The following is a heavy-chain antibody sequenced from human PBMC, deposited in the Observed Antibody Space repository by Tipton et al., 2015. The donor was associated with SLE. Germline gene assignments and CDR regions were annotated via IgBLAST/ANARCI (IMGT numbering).Heavy chain of an antibody. Sequence: LRLSCTVSGGSISSHYWSWIRQPPGKGLEWIGYIYYSGSTNYNPSLKSRVTISVDTSKNQFSLKLSSVTAADTAVYYCARPLTVTTPLDAFDIWGQGTMVTVSS. D-gene: IGHD4-11*01. J-gene: IGHJ3*02. V-gene: IGHV4-59*11. CDR1: GGSISSHY. CDR2: IYYSGST. CDR3: ARPLTVTTPLDAFDI.